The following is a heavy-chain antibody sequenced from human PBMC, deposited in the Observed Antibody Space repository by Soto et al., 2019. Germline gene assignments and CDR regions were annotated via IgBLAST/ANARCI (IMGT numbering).Heavy chain of an antibody. CDR2: ISYDGSNK. V-gene: IGHV3-30*18. CDR1: GFTFISYG. CDR3: AKDLKSGWYYYGMDA. D-gene: IGHD6-19*01. J-gene: IGHJ6*02. Sequence: PGGSLRLSCAASGFTFISYGMHWVRQAPGKGLEWVAVISYDGSNKYYADSVKGRFTISRDNSKNTLYLQMNSLRAEDTAVYYCAKDLKSGWYYYGMDAWGQGTTVTVS.